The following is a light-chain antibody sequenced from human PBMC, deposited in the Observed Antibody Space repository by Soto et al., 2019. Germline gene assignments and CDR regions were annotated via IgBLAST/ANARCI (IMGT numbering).Light chain of an antibody. J-gene: IGLJ1*01. Sequence: SVLTQPPSATGYTGQSVAISCTGTSSDVGGYNYVSWYQQHPGKAPKLMIYEVNTRPSGVPDRFSGSKSGNTASLTVSGLQAEDEADYYCSSYAVSRNVFGTGSKVTVL. CDR2: EVN. V-gene: IGLV2-8*01. CDR1: SSDVGGYNY. CDR3: SSYAVSRNV.